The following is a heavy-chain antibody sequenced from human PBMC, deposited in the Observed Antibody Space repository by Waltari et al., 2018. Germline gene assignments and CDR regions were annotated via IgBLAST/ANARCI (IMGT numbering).Heavy chain of an antibody. V-gene: IGHV3-30*18. CDR3: AKGHYYGSGHPFDY. D-gene: IGHD3-10*01. CDR1: GFTFSSYG. CDR2: ISYEGSNK. J-gene: IGHJ4*02. Sequence: QVQLVESGGGVVQPGRSLRLSCAASGFTFSSYGMHWVRQAPGKGLEWVAVISYEGSNKYYADSVKGRFTISRDNSKNTLYLQMNSLRAEDTAVYYCAKGHYYGSGHPFDYWGQGTLVTVSS.